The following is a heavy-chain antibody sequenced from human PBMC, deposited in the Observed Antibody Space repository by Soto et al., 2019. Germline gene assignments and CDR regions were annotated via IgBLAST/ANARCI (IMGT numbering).Heavy chain of an antibody. V-gene: IGHV3-23*01. CDR3: AKQHCIDGICYSNYYGLDA. Sequence: QPGGSLRLSCEAFGFSFKYYAMSWVRQAPGKGLEWVSVISGRGADTNYADSVKGRFTVSRDNSKNTLFLQMMSLRVEDTAVYYCAKQHCIDGICYSNYYGLDAWGEGATVTVSS. J-gene: IGHJ6*04. CDR2: ISGRGADT. D-gene: IGHD2-8*01. CDR1: GFSFKYYA.